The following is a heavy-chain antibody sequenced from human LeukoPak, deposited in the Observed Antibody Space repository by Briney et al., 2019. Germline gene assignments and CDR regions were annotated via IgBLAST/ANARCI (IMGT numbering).Heavy chain of an antibody. V-gene: IGHV3-23*01. J-gene: IGHJ4*02. Sequence: PGGSLRLSCTASGFSFSTFDMTWVRQAPGKGLEWVARISASGDTNYHADSVRGRFFISRDNSQTTLFLQMNSLRLDDTAVYYCVKGGWLDFWGQGTLVTAS. CDR1: GFSFSTFD. CDR3: VKGGWLDF. D-gene: IGHD6-19*01. CDR2: ISASGDTN.